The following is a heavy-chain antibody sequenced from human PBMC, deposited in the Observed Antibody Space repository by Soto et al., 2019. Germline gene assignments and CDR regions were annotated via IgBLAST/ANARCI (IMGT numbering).Heavy chain of an antibody. CDR1: GGTFSSYA. Sequence: SVKVSCKASGGTFSSYAISWVRQAPGQGLEWMGGIIPIFGTAHYAAPVKGRFTISRDDSRNTVYLQMNSLKPEDTALYYCIWQQDFYYGRAVWGQGTTVTVSS. D-gene: IGHD6-13*01. CDR3: IWQQDFYYGRAV. V-gene: IGHV1-69*05. J-gene: IGHJ6*02. CDR2: IIPIFGTA.